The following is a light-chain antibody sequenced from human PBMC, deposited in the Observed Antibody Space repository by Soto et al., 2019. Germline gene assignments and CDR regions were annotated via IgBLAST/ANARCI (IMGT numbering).Light chain of an antibody. CDR3: QQYNNWPGT. CDR2: GAS. J-gene: IGKJ1*01. V-gene: IGKV3-15*01. CDR1: QSVNNN. Sequence: EVVMTQSPATLSVSPGQRATLSCRASQSVNNNLAWYQQKPGQAPRLLIYGASTMATGIPTRFSGSGSGTGFTLTISSLQSEDFVVYYCQQYNNWPGTFGQGTKVEIK.